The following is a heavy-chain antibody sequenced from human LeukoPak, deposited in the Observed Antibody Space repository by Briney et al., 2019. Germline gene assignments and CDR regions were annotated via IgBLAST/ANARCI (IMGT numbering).Heavy chain of an antibody. V-gene: IGHV1-18*01. Sequence: ASVKVSCKASGYTFTSYGISWVRQAPGQGLEWMGWISAYNGNTNYAQKLQGRVTMTTDTSTSTAYMELRSLRSDDTAVYYCAREASSYDGSGYYGYWGQGTLVTVSS. CDR2: ISAYNGNT. J-gene: IGHJ4*02. D-gene: IGHD3-22*01. CDR3: AREASSYDGSGYYGY. CDR1: GYTFTSYG.